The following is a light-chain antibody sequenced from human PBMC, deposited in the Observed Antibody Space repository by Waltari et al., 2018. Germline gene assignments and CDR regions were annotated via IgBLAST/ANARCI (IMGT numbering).Light chain of an antibody. J-gene: IGLJ2*01. CDR1: VPADTY. V-gene: IGLV3-27*01. Sequence: YDLAQPFSVSVSPGQTATIPCPGDVPADTYVRWFQQRPGQAPTLILYKDTERPSGIPERFSGSSSGSTVTLTIRGALLEDEADYHCHAAADNNWFFGGGTKLTVL. CDR2: KDT. CDR3: HAAADNNWF.